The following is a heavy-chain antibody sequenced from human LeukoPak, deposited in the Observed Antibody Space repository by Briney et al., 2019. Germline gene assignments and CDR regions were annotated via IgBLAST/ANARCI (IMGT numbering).Heavy chain of an antibody. CDR2: IFHGGST. J-gene: IGHJ6*02. V-gene: IGHV4-34*12. CDR3: ARDLRFRVRTGYISQAGYYYYGMDV. CDR1: GGSLSVYF. D-gene: IGHD3-9*01. Sequence: SETLSLTRALYGGSLSVYFWSWIREPPGGGVEWMGEIFHGGSTNYTPPLKSRATISVDTSKTQFSLNLSSVTAAERAVYYCARDLRFRVRTGYISQAGYYYYGMDVWGQGTTVTVSS.